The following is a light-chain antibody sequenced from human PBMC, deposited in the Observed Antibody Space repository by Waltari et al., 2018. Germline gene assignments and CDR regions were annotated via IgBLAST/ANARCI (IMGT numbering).Light chain of an antibody. J-gene: IGLJ3*02. CDR1: SGHNNNA. V-gene: IGLV4-69*01. Sequence: QPVLTQPPYASASLGASVKLTCTLSSGHNNNAIAWHQQQPEKGPRFLMKVNSDGRHSKGDGIPDRFSGSSSGTEWYLIISSLQSEDEADYYCQTWGTGTWVFGGGTRLTVL. CDR2: VNSDGRH. CDR3: QTWGTGTWV.